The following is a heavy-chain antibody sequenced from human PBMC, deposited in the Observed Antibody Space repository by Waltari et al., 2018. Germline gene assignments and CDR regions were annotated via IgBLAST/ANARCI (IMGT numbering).Heavy chain of an antibody. V-gene: IGHV3-48*01. CDR1: GFTFSSYS. D-gene: IGHD3-3*01. Sequence: EVQLVESGGGLVQPGGSLRLSCAASGFTFSSYSMNWVRQAPGKGLEWVSYISSSSTIYYADSGKGRFTISRDNAKNSLYLQMNSLRAEDTAVYYCARGPRITIFGVVIHGYYGMDVWGQGTTVIVSS. J-gene: IGHJ6*02. CDR2: ISSSSTI. CDR3: ARGPRITIFGVVIHGYYGMDV.